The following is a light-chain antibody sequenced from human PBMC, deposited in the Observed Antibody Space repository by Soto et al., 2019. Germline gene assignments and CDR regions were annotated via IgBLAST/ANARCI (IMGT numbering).Light chain of an antibody. V-gene: IGLV1-40*01. J-gene: IGLJ2*01. Sequence: QSVLTQPPSVSGAPGQRVTISCTGLAVYDVHWYQHVPGAAPKLLIYVTDNRAPGVPDRFSGSKSGTSASLAITGLRAEDEGHYYCQSYDSSLHVVFGGGTKLTVL. CDR1: LAVYD. CDR3: QSYDSSLHVV. CDR2: VTD.